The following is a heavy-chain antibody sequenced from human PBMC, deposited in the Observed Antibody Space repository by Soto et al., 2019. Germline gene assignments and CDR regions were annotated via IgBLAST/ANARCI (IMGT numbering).Heavy chain of an antibody. J-gene: IGHJ6*02. V-gene: IGHV3-11*01. CDR2: ISSGGRDI. CDR1: GFSFSDNY. Sequence: LRLSCAASGFSFSDNYMSWIRQAPGKGLEWVSYISSGGRDIYYADSVKGRFTISRDNGKNSLYLQMNSLRAEDTAVYYCAKQQLMVYSGYGMDVWGQGTTVTVSS. CDR3: AKQQLMVYSGYGMDV. D-gene: IGHD2-8*01.